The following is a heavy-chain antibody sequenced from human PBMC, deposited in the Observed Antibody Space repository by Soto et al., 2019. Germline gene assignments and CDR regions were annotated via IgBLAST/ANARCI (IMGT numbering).Heavy chain of an antibody. CDR1: GFTFSSYA. Sequence: QVQLVESGGGVVQPGRSLRLSCAASGFTFSSYAMHWVRQAPGKGLEWVAVIAYDGRNKYYADSVKGRFTISRDNSKNKLYLRMNSLRIEDTAVYYCARELERVFDYWGQGTLVTVSS. CDR3: ARELERVFDY. CDR2: IAYDGRNK. D-gene: IGHD1-1*01. V-gene: IGHV3-30*04. J-gene: IGHJ4*02.